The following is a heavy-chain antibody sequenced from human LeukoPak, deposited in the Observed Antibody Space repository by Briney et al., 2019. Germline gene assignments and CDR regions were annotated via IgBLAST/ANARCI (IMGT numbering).Heavy chain of an antibody. CDR3: AKGLEVRGQFDY. J-gene: IGHJ4*02. CDR2: ITSSGSYI. V-gene: IGHV3-21*04. Sequence: GGSLRLSCAASAFSFSNYNMNWVRQAPGKGVEWVSSITSSGSYIYYADSVKGRFTISRDNSKNTLYLQMNSLRAEDTAVYYCAKGLEVRGQFDYWGQGTLVTVSS. D-gene: IGHD3-10*01. CDR1: AFSFSNYN.